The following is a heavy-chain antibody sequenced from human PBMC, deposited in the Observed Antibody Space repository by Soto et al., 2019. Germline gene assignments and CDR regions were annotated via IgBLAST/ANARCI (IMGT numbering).Heavy chain of an antibody. CDR2: INPNSGGT. D-gene: IGHD1-1*01. J-gene: IGHJ3*02. CDR3: AGPAGGVPNAFDI. CDR1: GYTFTGYY. Sequence: EASVKVSCKASGYTFTGYYMHWVRQAPGQGLEWMGWINPNSGGTNYAQKFQGWVTMARDTSISTAYMELSRLRSDDTAVYYCAGPAGGVPNAFDIWGQGKMVPVS. V-gene: IGHV1-2*04.